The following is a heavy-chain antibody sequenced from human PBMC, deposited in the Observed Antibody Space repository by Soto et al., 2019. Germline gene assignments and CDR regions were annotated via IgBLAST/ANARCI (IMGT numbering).Heavy chain of an antibody. V-gene: IGHV4-30-4*01. CDR1: GGSISSGDYY. Sequence: QVQLQESGPGLVKPSQTLSLTCSVSGGSISSGDYYWSWVRQPPGKGLEWIGYIYYSGSTFYNPSLKSRVIISVDTSKNQFSLKLSSVTAADTAVYYCAGMTIFGVVIYYWGQGTLVTVSS. CDR3: AGMTIFGVVIYY. D-gene: IGHD3-3*01. CDR2: IYYSGST. J-gene: IGHJ4*02.